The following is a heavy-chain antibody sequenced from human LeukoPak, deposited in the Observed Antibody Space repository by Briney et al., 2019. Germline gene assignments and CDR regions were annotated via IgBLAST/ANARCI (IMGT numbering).Heavy chain of an antibody. D-gene: IGHD1-1*01. V-gene: IGHV3-23*01. CDR2: ISGSGVST. CDR1: GFSFSNYA. CDR3: AKTGTRYNWFDP. J-gene: IGHJ5*02. Sequence: PGGSLRLSCVASGFSFSNYAMSWVRQAPGKGLEWVSAISGSGVSTYFADSVKGRFTVSRDNSKNTLYLQMNSLRAEDTAVYYCAKTGTRYNWFDPWGQGTLVTVSS.